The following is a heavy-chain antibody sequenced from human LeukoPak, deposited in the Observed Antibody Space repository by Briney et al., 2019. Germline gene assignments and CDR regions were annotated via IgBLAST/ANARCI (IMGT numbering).Heavy chain of an antibody. D-gene: IGHD2-15*01. CDR1: GGSISSSSYY. V-gene: IGHV4-39*07. CDR3: ARDQTVGYCSGGSCLRHYFDY. Sequence: SETLSLTCTVSGGSISSSSYYWGWTRQPPGKGLEWIGSIYYSGTTSYNPSLKSQVTISVDTSKNQFSLKLTSVTAADTAVYYCARDQTVGYCSGGSCLRHYFDYWGQGTLVTVSS. CDR2: IYYSGTT. J-gene: IGHJ4*02.